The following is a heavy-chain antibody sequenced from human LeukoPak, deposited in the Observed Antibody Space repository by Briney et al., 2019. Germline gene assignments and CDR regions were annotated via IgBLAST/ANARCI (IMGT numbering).Heavy chain of an antibody. CDR3: ARGISGGFDI. CDR2: IIPNSGAT. J-gene: IGHJ3*02. Sequence: AXXKVSCKPSGYTFTAYHMHWVRQAPGQGLEWMGRIIPNSGATNYAQNFQDRVTLTRDTSISTAYMELSRLRPDDTAVYFCARGISGGFDIWGQGTMVTVSS. CDR1: GYTFTAYH. V-gene: IGHV1-2*06. D-gene: IGHD2-21*01.